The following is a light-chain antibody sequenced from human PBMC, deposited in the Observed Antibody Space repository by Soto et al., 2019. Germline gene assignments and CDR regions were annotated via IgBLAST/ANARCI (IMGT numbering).Light chain of an antibody. CDR1: QSVRSDY. CDR3: QQYGNSPLT. V-gene: IGKV3-20*01. J-gene: IGKJ4*01. CDR2: GIS. Sequence: IVFTQSPATLSLSPCDRATLSCRASQSVRSDYFAWYQQKPGQAPRVIIFGISTRATAIPDRFSGSGSGTDFTLTISRLEPDDFALYYCQQYGNSPLTFGGGTKVDIK.